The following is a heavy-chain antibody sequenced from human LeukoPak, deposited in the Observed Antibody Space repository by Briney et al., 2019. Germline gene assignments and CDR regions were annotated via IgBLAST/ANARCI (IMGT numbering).Heavy chain of an antibody. V-gene: IGHV1-3*01. CDR1: GYAFTSYA. Sequence: ASVKVSCKASGYAFTSYAMHWVRQAPGQRLEWMGWINAGNGNTKYSQKFQGRVTITRDTSASTAYMELSSLRSEDTAVYYCARFSGSYPPDYWGQGTLVTVSS. J-gene: IGHJ4*02. CDR2: INAGNGNT. CDR3: ARFSGSYPPDY. D-gene: IGHD1-26*01.